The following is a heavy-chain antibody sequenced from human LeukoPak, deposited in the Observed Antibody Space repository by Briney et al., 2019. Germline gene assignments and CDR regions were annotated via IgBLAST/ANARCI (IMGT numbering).Heavy chain of an antibody. Sequence: SETLPLTCAVYGGSFSGYYWSWIRQPPGKGLEWTGEINHSGSTNYNPSLKSRVTISVDTSKNQFSLKLSSVTAADTAVYYCARRGYFDYWGQGTLVTVSS. J-gene: IGHJ4*02. V-gene: IGHV4-34*01. CDR3: ARRGYFDY. CDR1: GGSFSGYY. CDR2: INHSGST.